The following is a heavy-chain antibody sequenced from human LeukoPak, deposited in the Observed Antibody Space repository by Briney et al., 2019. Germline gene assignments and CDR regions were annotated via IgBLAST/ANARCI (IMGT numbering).Heavy chain of an antibody. CDR1: GFTFSSYW. J-gene: IGHJ6*03. CDR3: ARDLGMIVVVMSDYMDV. D-gene: IGHD3-22*01. CDR2: IKQDGSEK. V-gene: IGHV3-7*01. Sequence: GGSLRLSCAASGFTFSSYWMSWVRQAPGKGLEWVANIKQDGSEKYYVDSVKGRFTISRDNAKNSLYLQMNSLRAEDTAVYYCARDLGMIVVVMSDYMDVWGKGTTVTVSS.